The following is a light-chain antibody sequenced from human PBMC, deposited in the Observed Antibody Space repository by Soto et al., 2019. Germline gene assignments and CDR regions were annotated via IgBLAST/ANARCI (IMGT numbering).Light chain of an antibody. V-gene: IGKV3-15*01. Sequence: EIVMTQSPATLSVSPGERATLSCRASQSVSSNLAWYQQKSGQAPRLLIYGASTRATGIPARFSGSGSGTEFTLTISSLQSGDVAVYYCQQYNNWPFTFGPGTKVDIK. CDR3: QQYNNWPFT. J-gene: IGKJ3*01. CDR1: QSVSSN. CDR2: GAS.